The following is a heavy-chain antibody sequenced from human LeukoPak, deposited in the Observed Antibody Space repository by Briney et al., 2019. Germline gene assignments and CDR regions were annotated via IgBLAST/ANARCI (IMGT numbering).Heavy chain of an antibody. Sequence: SETLSLTCTVSGGSISSSGYYWGWLRQPPGKGLEWIGSIYYSGSTYYKPSLKSRVTISRDTSKNQFSLNLYSVTAADTAVYYCARRRSPPDVFDIGGKGTGVTVSS. CDR3: ARRRSPPDVFDI. J-gene: IGHJ3*02. CDR1: GGSISSSGYY. D-gene: IGHD1-26*01. CDR2: IYYSGST. V-gene: IGHV4-39*01.